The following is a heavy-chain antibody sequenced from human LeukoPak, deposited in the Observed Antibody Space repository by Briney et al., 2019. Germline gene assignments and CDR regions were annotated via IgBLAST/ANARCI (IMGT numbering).Heavy chain of an antibody. CDR3: ARGPHERSGYPDD. CDR1: GYTFTSYA. V-gene: IGHV1-18*01. CDR2: ISAYNGNT. D-gene: IGHD3-22*01. Sequence: GASVKVSCKASGYTFTSYAMHWVRQAPGQRLEWMGWISAYNGNTNYAQKVQGRVTMTTDTSTSTAYMELRSLRSDDTAVYYCARGPHERSGYPDDWGQGTLVTVSS. J-gene: IGHJ4*02.